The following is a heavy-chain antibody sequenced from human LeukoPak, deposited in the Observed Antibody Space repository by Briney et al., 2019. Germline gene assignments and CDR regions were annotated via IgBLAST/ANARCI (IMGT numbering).Heavy chain of an antibody. CDR1: GGRGAFSTYV. CDR2: ILPVFGTV. Sequence: ASVKVSCKASGGRGAFSTYVFSWVRQAPGQGLEWMGGILPVFGTVDYAQQFQGRVTITADESTATAYMELSSLRSDDTAVYYCARAPGYLCSSSTCYESLSFDYWGQGTLVTVSS. CDR3: ARAPGYLCSSSTCYESLSFDY. V-gene: IGHV1-69*13. J-gene: IGHJ4*02. D-gene: IGHD2-15*01.